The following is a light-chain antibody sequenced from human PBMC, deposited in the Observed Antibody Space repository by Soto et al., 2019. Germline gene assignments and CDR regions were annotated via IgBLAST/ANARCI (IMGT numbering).Light chain of an antibody. V-gene: IGKV3-20*01. Sequence: EIVLTQSPGTLSLSPGERATLSCRASQSVSSSYLAWYQQKPGQAPRLLIYGASSRATGIPDRFSGSGSGTEFTLTISRPEPEDFAVYYCQQYGSSPDTFGQGTKLEIK. CDR2: GAS. CDR1: QSVSSSY. CDR3: QQYGSSPDT. J-gene: IGKJ2*01.